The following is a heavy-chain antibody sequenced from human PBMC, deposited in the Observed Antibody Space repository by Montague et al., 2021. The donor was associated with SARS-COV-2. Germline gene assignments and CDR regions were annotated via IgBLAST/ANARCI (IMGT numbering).Heavy chain of an antibody. J-gene: IGHJ5*02. CDR1: GFSLSTSKMC. CDR3: ARSAPNSGGSCFSGWFDP. D-gene: IGHD2-15*01. CDR2: IDWSDGK. Sequence: PALVKPTQTLTLTCTFSGFSLSTSKMCVSWIRQSPGKALEWLALIDWSDGKYYNTSLKTRLTISEDPSKNQVVLTMTNMDPVDTATYFCARSAPNSGGSCFSGWFDPWGQGTLVIVSS. V-gene: IGHV2-70*01.